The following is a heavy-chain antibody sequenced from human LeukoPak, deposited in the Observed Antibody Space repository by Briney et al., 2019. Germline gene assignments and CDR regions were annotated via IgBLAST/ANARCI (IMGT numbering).Heavy chain of an antibody. CDR2: IKQDGSGK. Sequence: GGSLRLSCAASGFTFSSYWMSWVRQAPGKGLEWVANIKQDGSGKCYVDSVKGRFTISRDNAKNSLYLQMNSLRAEDTAVYYCARDHPGATFFVYWGQGTLVTVSS. CDR1: GFTFSSYW. D-gene: IGHD1-26*01. CDR3: ARDHPGATFFVY. J-gene: IGHJ4*02. V-gene: IGHV3-7*01.